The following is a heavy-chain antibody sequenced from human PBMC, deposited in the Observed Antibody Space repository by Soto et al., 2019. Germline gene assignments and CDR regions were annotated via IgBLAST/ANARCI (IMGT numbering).Heavy chain of an antibody. D-gene: IGHD1-26*01. J-gene: IGHJ3*02. CDR2: IVVGSGHT. V-gene: IGHV1-58*01. CDR3: PAGAIKWSDAFDI. Sequence: QMQLLQSGPEVRKPGTSVKVSCKASGFTFSNSAVQWVRQARGQRLEWIGWIVVGSGHTNYAQKFQERVTITRDMSTSTPYMALSSLRAEDTAVYYCPAGAIKWSDAFDIWGQGTIVTVSS. CDR1: GFTFSNSA.